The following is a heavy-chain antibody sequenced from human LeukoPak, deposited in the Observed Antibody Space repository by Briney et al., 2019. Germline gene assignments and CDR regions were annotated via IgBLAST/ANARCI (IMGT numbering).Heavy chain of an antibody. Sequence: PGGSLRLSCAASGFTFSSYSMNWVRQAPGKGLEWVSSISSSSSYIYYADSVKGRFTISRDNAKNSLYLQMNSLRAEDTAVYYCASQGPVVTAIPGDYWGQGTLVTVSS. CDR3: ASQGPVVTAIPGDY. D-gene: IGHD2-21*02. V-gene: IGHV3-21*01. CDR1: GFTFSSYS. J-gene: IGHJ4*02. CDR2: ISSSSSYI.